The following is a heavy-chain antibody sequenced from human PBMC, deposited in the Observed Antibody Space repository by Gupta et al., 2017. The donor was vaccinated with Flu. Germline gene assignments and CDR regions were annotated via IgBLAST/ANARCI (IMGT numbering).Heavy chain of an antibody. D-gene: IGHD4-4*01. V-gene: IGHV4-59*08. CDR3: ARHCGAPMTTVSCLAD. CDR1: YY. Sequence: YYWSWIRQPPGKGLEWIGLISNSGSTKYNPALKRRVTISVDTSKNQFALKRSSVTAAETAVYYCARHCGAPMTTVSCLADWGQGALVTVSS. J-gene: IGHJ4*02. CDR2: ISNSGST.